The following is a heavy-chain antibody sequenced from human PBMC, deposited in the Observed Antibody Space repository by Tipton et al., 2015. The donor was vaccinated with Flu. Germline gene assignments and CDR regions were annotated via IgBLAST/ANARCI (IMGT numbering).Heavy chain of an antibody. CDR2: IYYSGST. Sequence: TLPLTCTVSGGSISRYYWSWIRQPPGKGLEWIGYIYYSGSTNYNPSLKSRVTISLDTSKNQFSLNLNSVTAADTAVYYCARDSGFGDPFDYWGQGTLVTVSS. V-gene: IGHV4-59*01. J-gene: IGHJ4*02. CDR3: ARDSGFGDPFDY. D-gene: IGHD4-17*01. CDR1: GGSISRYY.